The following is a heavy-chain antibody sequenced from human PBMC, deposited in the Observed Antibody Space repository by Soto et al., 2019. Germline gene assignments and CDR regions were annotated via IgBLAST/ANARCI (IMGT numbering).Heavy chain of an antibody. D-gene: IGHD3-16*01. J-gene: IGHJ6*02. CDR2: IYPGDSDT. CDR1: RYSFATYW. CDR3: ARTRLFILGFPSGSMDF. V-gene: IGHV5-51*01. Sequence: WESMKSSCQGSRYSFATYWIGWVRQMPGKDLEWMGIIYPGDSDTRYSPSFQGQVTISADESLRTAYLQWTSLKASDTALYYCARTRLFILGFPSGSMDFPGPAIT.